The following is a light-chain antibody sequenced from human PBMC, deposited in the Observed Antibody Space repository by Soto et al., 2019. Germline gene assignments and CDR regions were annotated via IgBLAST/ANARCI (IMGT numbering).Light chain of an antibody. CDR1: SSDVGSYNL. J-gene: IGLJ2*01. CDR3: CSYARSATWV. CDR2: EGS. Sequence: QSALTQPASVSGSPGQSITISCTGTSSDVGSYNLVSWYQQRPGKAPKLMIYEGSKRPSGVSNRFSGSKSGNTASLTISGLQAEDEADYYCCSYARSATWVFGGGTKLTVL. V-gene: IGLV2-23*01.